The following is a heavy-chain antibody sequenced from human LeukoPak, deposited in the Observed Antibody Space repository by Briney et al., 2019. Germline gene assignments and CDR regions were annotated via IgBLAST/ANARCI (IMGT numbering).Heavy chain of an antibody. D-gene: IGHD3-22*01. CDR2: NIPIFSTP. V-gene: IGHV1-69*05. CDR3: ATIGYDSSAYPT. CDR1: GGTFSTYA. J-gene: IGHJ5*02. Sequence: GASVKVSCKTSGGTFSTYAINWVRQAPGQGLEWMGGNIPIFSTPKYAQKSQGRVTITTDESTTTAYMELSSLRSEDTAVYFCATIGYDSSAYPTWGQGTLVTVSS.